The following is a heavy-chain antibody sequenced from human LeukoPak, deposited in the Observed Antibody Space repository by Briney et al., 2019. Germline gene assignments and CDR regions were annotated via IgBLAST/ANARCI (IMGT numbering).Heavy chain of an antibody. CDR1: GYSISSGYY. J-gene: IGHJ4*02. V-gene: IGHV4-38-2*02. CDR3: ARGGVAASDFDH. Sequence: PSETLSLTCTVSGYSISSGYYWAWIRQPPGKGLEWIGGINHSGTSYYNPSLKSRVTMSLDTSKNQLSLKVRSVTAADTAVYYCARGGVAASDFDHWGQGTVVTVSS. CDR2: INHSGTS. D-gene: IGHD6-13*01.